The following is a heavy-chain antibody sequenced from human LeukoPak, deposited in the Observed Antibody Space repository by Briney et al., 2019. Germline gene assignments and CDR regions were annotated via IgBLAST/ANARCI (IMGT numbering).Heavy chain of an antibody. CDR3: ARAGYTYGTFYY. CDR1: GFTFNSYW. J-gene: IGHJ4*02. Sequence: GGSLRLSCAASGFTFNSYWMSSVRQAPGKGLEWVANIKQDGSEKYYVDSVKGRFTISRDNAKNSLYLQMNSLRAEDTAVYYCARAGYTYGTFYYWGQGALVTVSS. V-gene: IGHV3-7*01. D-gene: IGHD5-18*01. CDR2: IKQDGSEK.